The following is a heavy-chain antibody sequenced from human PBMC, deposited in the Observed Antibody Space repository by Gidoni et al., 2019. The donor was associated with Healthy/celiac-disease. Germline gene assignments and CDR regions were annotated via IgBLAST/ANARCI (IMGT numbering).Heavy chain of an antibody. CDR1: GYTFTSYA. V-gene: IGHV7-4-1*02. J-gene: IGHJ4*02. Sequence: QLQLLQPVSAFKKSGASVKLSCQASGYTFTSYAMLWVRQAPGQGLEWRGCINTNTGNPTCAQGFTGRFVFSLDTSLSTAYMQISSLRAEDTDVYYCARRKWGRLDYWGQGTLVTVSS. CDR3: ARRKWGRLDY. D-gene: IGHD1-26*01. CDR2: INTNTGNP.